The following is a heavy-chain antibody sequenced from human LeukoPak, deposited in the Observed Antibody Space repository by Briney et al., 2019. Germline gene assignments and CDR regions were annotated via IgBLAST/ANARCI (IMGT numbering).Heavy chain of an antibody. V-gene: IGHV3-23*01. CDR2: ITNSGVTT. CDR3: TKARLYCSSGTCSDHPATLTGMDV. CDR1: GFTFSRFA. J-gene: IGHJ6*02. D-gene: IGHD2-15*01. Sequence: GGSLRLSCTASGFTFSRFAMHWVRQAPGKGLEWVSPITNSGVTTHYADSVKGRFTISRDNSRSTLYLQLNSLRADDTALYYCTKARLYCSSGTCSDHPATLTGMDVWGQGTTVTVSS.